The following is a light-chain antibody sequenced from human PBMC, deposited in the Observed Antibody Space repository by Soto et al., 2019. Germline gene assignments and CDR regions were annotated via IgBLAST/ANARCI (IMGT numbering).Light chain of an antibody. CDR3: QQYGSSPWT. CDR2: GAS. J-gene: IGKJ1*01. V-gene: IGKV3-20*01. CDR1: LSVSSSY. Sequence: EIVLTQSPGTLSLSPGERATLSCRASLSVSSSYLAWYQQKTGQAPRLLIYGASSRATGIPDRFSGSGSGTDFTLTISRLEAEDFAVYYCQQYGSSPWTFGQGTKVDIK.